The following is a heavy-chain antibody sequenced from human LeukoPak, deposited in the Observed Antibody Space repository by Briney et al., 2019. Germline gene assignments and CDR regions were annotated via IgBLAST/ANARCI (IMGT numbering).Heavy chain of an antibody. D-gene: IGHD3-22*01. CDR1: GFTFSSYA. J-gene: IGHJ4*02. V-gene: IGHV3-23*01. CDR2: ISGNGGST. CDR3: ARGGAISGYYHY. Sequence: GGSLRLSCAASGFTFSSYAMSWVRQAPGKGLEWVSAISGNGGSTYYADSVKGRFTISRDNAKNSLYLQMNSLRAEDTAVYYCARGGAISGYYHYWGQGTLVTVSS.